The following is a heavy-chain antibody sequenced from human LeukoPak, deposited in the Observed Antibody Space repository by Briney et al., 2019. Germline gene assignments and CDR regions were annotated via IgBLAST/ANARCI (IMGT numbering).Heavy chain of an antibody. V-gene: IGHV3-48*01. CDR1: GFTFNTYS. CDR2: ISSSSATI. D-gene: IGHD3-22*01. Sequence: GGSLRLSCAASGFTFNTYSMNWVRQAPGKGLEWVSYISSSSATIYHADSVKGRFTVSRDNAKNSLYLQMDSLRVEDTAVYYCATDREDYDSSGYYLSDAFDIWGQGTMVTVSS. J-gene: IGHJ3*02. CDR3: ATDREDYDSSGYYLSDAFDI.